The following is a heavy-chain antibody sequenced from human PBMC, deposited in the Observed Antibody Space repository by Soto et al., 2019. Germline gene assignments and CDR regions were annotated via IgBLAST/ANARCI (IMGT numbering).Heavy chain of an antibody. Sequence: QVQLVQSGAEVKKPGASVKVSCKASAYTFTGYYMHWVRQAPGQGLEWMGWINPNSGGTNYPRKFQGRVTLTRDTSINTAYMELSSLRFDDTAVYYCARAKSYANLFDYWGQGTLDTVSS. V-gene: IGHV1-2*02. CDR2: INPNSGGT. CDR1: AYTFTGYY. CDR3: ARAKSYANLFDY. D-gene: IGHD3-16*01. J-gene: IGHJ4*02.